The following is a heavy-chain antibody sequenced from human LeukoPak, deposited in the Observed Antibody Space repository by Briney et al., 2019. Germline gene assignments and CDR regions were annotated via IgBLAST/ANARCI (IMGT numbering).Heavy chain of an antibody. CDR1: GFTVSSNS. CDR3: ARDLLITMIVTMDV. D-gene: IGHD3-22*01. CDR2: YSDNT. V-gene: IGHV3-53*01. J-gene: IGHJ6*04. Sequence: PGGSLRLSCTVSGFTVSSNSMSWVRQAPGKGLEWVSFYSDNTHYSDSVKGRFTISRDNSKNTLYLQMNSLRAEDTAVYYCARDLLITMIVTMDVWGKGTTVTVSS.